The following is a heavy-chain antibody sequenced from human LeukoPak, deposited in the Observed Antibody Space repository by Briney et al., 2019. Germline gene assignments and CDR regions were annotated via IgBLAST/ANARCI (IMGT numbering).Heavy chain of an antibody. D-gene: IGHD6-19*01. J-gene: IGHJ5*02. Sequence: ASVKVSCKASGYTFTSNALGWVRQAPGQGLEWMGWINTNTGNPTYAQGFTGRFVFSLDTSVSTAYLQISSLKPEDTAVYYCARDNSGWYNWFDPWGQGTLVTVSS. V-gene: IGHV7-4-1*02. CDR3: ARDNSGWYNWFDP. CDR2: INTNTGNP. CDR1: GYTFTSNA.